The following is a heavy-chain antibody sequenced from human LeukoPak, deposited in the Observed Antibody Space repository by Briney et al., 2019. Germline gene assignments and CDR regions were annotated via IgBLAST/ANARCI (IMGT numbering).Heavy chain of an antibody. CDR3: AKDIPGTYYYDSSGYPGFDY. V-gene: IGHV3-23*01. CDR2: ISGSGSST. J-gene: IGHJ4*02. Sequence: GGSLRLSCAASGFTFSSYAMSWVRQAPGKGLEWVSAISGSGSSTYYADSVKGRFTISRDNSKNTLYLQMNSLRAEDTAVYYCAKDIPGTYYYDSSGYPGFDYWGQGTLVTVSS. CDR1: GFTFSSYA. D-gene: IGHD3-22*01.